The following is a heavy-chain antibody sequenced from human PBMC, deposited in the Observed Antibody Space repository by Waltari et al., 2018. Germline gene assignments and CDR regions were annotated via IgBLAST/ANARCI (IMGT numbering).Heavy chain of an antibody. D-gene: IGHD3-10*01. CDR2: IYGGGSST. V-gene: IGHV3-23*03. CDR1: GFTFSSYA. J-gene: IGHJ4*02. Sequence: EVQLLESGGGLVQPGGSLRLSCAASGFTFSSYAMSWVRQAPGEGLEWVSVIYGGGSSTYYADSVKGRFTISRDNSKNTLYLQMNSLRAEDTAVYYCAKAWDYGSGRELDYWGQGTLVTVSS. CDR3: AKAWDYGSGRELDY.